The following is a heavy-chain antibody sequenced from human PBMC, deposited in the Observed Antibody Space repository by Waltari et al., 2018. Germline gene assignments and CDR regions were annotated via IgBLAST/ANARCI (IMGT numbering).Heavy chain of an antibody. CDR1: GINFSNYW. J-gene: IGHJ4*02. CDR3: AINLY. CDR2: LKPDGSEK. Sequence: EVQLVESGGGLVQPGGSLRLSCVVSGINFSNYWMNWVRQAPGKGLEWVANLKPDGSEKYYVASLKGRLSISRYNAKNSLFLQMNSLSVADTGVYYCAINLYWGQGTLVTVSS. V-gene: IGHV3-7*01.